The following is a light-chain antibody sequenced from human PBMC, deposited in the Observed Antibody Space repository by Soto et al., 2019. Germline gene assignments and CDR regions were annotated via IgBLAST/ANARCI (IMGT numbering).Light chain of an antibody. J-gene: IGKJ5*01. CDR3: QQRSKWPPEVT. V-gene: IGKV3D-20*02. CDR2: AAS. CDR1: QTGDSRY. Sequence: EIVLTQSPGTLSLSPGETATLSCMASQTGDSRYLAWYQQKRGQAPRLLIYAASSRATGVPDRFSGSGSGTDFTLTISRLEPEDFAVYYCQQRSKWPPEVTFGQGTQPEIK.